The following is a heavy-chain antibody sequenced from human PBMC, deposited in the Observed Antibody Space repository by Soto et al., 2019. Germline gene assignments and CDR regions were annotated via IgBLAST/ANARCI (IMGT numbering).Heavy chain of an antibody. V-gene: IGHV1-8*01. J-gene: IGHJ3*02. D-gene: IGHD3-22*01. CDR1: GYTFTSYD. CDR2: MNPNSGNT. Sequence: GASVKVSCKASGYTFTSYDINWVRQATGQGLEWMGWMNPNSGNTGYAQKFQDRVTITRNTSISTAYMELSSLRSEDTAVYYCAAESLFYYDSSGPSVGDFDIWGQGTMVTVSS. CDR3: AAESLFYYDSSGPSVGDFDI.